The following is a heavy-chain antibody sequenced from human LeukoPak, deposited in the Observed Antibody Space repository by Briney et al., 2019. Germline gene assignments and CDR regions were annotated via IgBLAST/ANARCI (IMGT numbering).Heavy chain of an antibody. CDR1: GFTFSTYS. D-gene: IGHD6-13*01. CDR3: ARDVTGDSSSPTSFDY. CDR2: ISGGSSNT. Sequence: QTGGSLRLSCAASGFTFSTYSMNWVRQAPGKGLEWVSYISGGSSNTFYADSVKGRFTISRDNAKNSLYLQMNSLRAEDTAVYYCARDVTGDSSSPTSFDYWGQGTLVTVSS. V-gene: IGHV3-48*01. J-gene: IGHJ4*02.